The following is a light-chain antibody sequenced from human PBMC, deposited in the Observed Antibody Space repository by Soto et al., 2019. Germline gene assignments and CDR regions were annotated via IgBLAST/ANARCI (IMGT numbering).Light chain of an antibody. CDR1: TSDVVSYNS. CDR3: SSYTSSSSYV. J-gene: IGLJ1*01. Sequence: QSVLTQPASVSGSPGQSITISCSGTTSDVVSYNSVSWYKQYPGKAPKPMIHDVSNRPSGVSNRFSGSKSGNTASLTISGLQAEDEADYYCSSYTSSSSYVFGRGTKVPVL. V-gene: IGLV2-14*01. CDR2: DVS.